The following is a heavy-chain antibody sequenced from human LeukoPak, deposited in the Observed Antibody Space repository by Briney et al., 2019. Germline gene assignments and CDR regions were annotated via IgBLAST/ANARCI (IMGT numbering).Heavy chain of an antibody. D-gene: IGHD3-10*01. CDR2: VHYTGGT. V-gene: IGHV4-39*01. CDR3: ARVYGSGSYYWFDP. CDR1: GGSISSSNYY. Sequence: SETLSLTCTVSGGSISSSNYYWGWIRQPPGKGLEWVGSVHYTGGTYYNPSLKSRVTMSVGTSKNQFSLKLSSVTAADTAVYYCARVYGSGSYYWFDPWGQGTLVTVSS. J-gene: IGHJ5*02.